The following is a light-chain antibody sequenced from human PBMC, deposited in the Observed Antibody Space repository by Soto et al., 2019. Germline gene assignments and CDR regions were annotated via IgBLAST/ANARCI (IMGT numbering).Light chain of an antibody. CDR2: AAS. Sequence: DIQMTQSPSSLSAPVGDRVTITCRASQSISSYLNWYQQKPGKAPKLLIYAASRLQSGVPSRFSGSGSGTDFTLTISSLQPEDFATYYCQQSFIAPLTFGGGTKVEIK. CDR1: QSISSY. CDR3: QQSFIAPLT. V-gene: IGKV1-39*01. J-gene: IGKJ4*01.